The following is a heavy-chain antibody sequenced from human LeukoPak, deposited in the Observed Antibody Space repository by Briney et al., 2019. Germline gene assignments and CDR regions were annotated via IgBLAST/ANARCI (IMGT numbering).Heavy chain of an antibody. CDR3: CGGANYPGYFDY. V-gene: IGHV1-2*02. J-gene: IGHJ4*02. D-gene: IGHD4/OR15-4a*01. Sequence: ASVKVSCKASGYTFTGYYMHWVRQAPGQGLEWMGWINPNSGGTNYAQKFQGRVTMTRDTSISTAYMELSRLRSDATALYYCCGGANYPGYFDYWGQGTLVTVSS. CDR1: GYTFTGYY. CDR2: INPNSGGT.